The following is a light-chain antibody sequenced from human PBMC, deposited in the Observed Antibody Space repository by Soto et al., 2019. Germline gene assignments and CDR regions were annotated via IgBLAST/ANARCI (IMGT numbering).Light chain of an antibody. CDR1: SSNIGAGYD. Sequence: QSVLPQPPSVSGAPGQRVTISCTGSSSNIGAGYDVHWYQQLPGTAPKLLIYDNSNRPSGVPDRFSGSKSGTSASLAITGLQAEDEADYYCQSYDSSLHNYVFGTGTKVTVL. CDR2: DNS. CDR3: QSYDSSLHNYV. V-gene: IGLV1-40*01. J-gene: IGLJ1*01.